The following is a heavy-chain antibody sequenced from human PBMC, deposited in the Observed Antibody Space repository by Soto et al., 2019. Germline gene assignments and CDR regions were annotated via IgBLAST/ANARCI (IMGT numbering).Heavy chain of an antibody. CDR2: IPQDGSDG. CDR1: GFTLSMYS. Sequence: GGSLRLSCEVSGFTLSMYSMTWVRQAPGKGLEWVAKIPQDGSDGHYLDSVKGRFTMSRDNAKNSVYLQMDSLRADDTAVYYCARDHLILPAHDFFYGSDVWGQGAKVTVSS. CDR3: ARDHLILPAHDFFYGSDV. D-gene: IGHD2-21*02. V-gene: IGHV3-7*03. J-gene: IGHJ6*02.